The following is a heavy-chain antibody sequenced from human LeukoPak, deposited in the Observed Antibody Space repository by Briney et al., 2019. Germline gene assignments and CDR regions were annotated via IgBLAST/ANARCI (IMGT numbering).Heavy chain of an antibody. CDR3: ATWELRGPYVDY. CDR1: GFTFSSYS. D-gene: IGHD1-26*01. Sequence: GGSLRLSCAASGFTFSSYSMNWVRQAPGKGLEWVSSISSSSSTIYHADSVKGRFTISRDNAKNSLYLQMNSLRAEDTAVYYCATWELRGPYVDYWGQGTLVTVSS. CDR2: ISSSSSTI. J-gene: IGHJ4*02. V-gene: IGHV3-48*04.